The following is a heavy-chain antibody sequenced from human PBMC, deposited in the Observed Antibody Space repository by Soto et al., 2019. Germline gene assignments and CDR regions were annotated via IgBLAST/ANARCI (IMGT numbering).Heavy chain of an antibody. CDR2: IYYSGST. CDR1: GASISSGDYY. J-gene: IGHJ4*02. V-gene: IGHV4-31*03. Sequence: NPSETLSLTCTVSGASISSGDYYWSWIRQHPGKGLEWIGYIYYSGSTYYNPSLKSRLTISVDTSKNQFSLKLSSVTAADTAVYYCARGSTTEKVDSWGQGILVTVSS. CDR3: ARGSTTEKVDS.